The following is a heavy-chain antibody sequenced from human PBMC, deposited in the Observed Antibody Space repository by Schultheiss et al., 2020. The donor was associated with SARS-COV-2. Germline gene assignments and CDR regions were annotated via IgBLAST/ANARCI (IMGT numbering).Heavy chain of an antibody. D-gene: IGHD3-10*01. CDR2: ISYDGSNK. Sequence: GGSLRLSCAASGFTFSSYAMHWVRQAPGKGLEWVAVISYDGSNKYYADSVKGRFTISRDNSKNTLYLQMNSLRAEDTAVYYCARGPWWGSGSYYTSSAFASGGKYYYYMDVWGKGTTVTVSS. J-gene: IGHJ6*03. V-gene: IGHV3-30*04. CDR3: ARGPWWGSGSYYTSSAFASGGKYYYYMDV. CDR1: GFTFSSYA.